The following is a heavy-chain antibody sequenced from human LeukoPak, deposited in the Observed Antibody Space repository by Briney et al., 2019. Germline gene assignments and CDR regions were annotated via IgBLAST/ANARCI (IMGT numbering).Heavy chain of an antibody. J-gene: IGHJ4*02. CDR1: GGSVSSGSYY. CDR3: ARRGSHRSRGLDY. V-gene: IGHV4-61*01. D-gene: IGHD3-10*01. Sequence: SETLSLTCTVSGGSVSSGSYYWSWIRQPPGKGLEWIGYIYYSGSTNYNPSLKSRVTISVDTSKNQLSLKLSSVTAADTAVYYCARRGSHRSRGLDYWGQGTLVTVSS. CDR2: IYYSGST.